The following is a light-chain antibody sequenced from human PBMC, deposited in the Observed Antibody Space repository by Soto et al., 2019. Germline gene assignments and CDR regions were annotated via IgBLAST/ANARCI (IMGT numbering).Light chain of an antibody. CDR1: EDITND. J-gene: IGKJ2*01. V-gene: IGKV1-33*01. CDR2: DAS. Sequence: TQMTQSPSSLSASVGDRVTITCQASEDITNDLNWYQQRPGKAPKLLIYDASNLETGVPSRFSGSGSGTDFTFTISSLQPEDVAIYYCQQYDDLPRTFGQGTKLQIK. CDR3: QQYDDLPRT.